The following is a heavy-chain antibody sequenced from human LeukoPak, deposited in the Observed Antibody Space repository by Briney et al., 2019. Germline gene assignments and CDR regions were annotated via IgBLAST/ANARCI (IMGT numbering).Heavy chain of an antibody. CDR1: GYTFTSYG. CDR3: ARKYSSGWKLSVFQH. D-gene: IGHD6-19*01. J-gene: IGHJ1*01. Sequence: GASVKVSCKASGYTFTSYGISWVRQAPGQGLEWMGWISAYNGNTNYAQKLQGRVIMTTDTSTSTAYMELRSLRSDDTAVYYCARKYSSGWKLSVFQHWGQGTLVTVSS. V-gene: IGHV1-18*01. CDR2: ISAYNGNT.